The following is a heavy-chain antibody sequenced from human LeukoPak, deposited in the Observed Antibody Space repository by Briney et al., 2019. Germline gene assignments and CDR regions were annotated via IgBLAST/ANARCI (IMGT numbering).Heavy chain of an antibody. J-gene: IGHJ4*02. CDR1: GFPFNYYF. Sequence: QPGESLRLSCAASGFPFNYYFMTWIRQAPGTGLEWVASIKHDGSEKYYVDSVKGRFTISRDNSKNTLYLQMNSLRAEDTAVYYCAKDPRLVVTPEEYWGQGTLVTVSS. CDR2: IKHDGSEK. D-gene: IGHD4-23*01. V-gene: IGHV3-7*03. CDR3: AKDPRLVVTPEEY.